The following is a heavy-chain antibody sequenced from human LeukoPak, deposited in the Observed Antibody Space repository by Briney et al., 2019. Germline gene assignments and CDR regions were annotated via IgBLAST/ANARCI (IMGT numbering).Heavy chain of an antibody. J-gene: IGHJ5*02. V-gene: IGHV3-23*05. CDR1: GFVFSSHA. CDR2: ISNGY. Sequence: GGSLRLSCVASGFVFSSHAMSWVRQAPGKGLEWVSAISNGYYYADSVKGRCTISKNNSKNTVYLQMSSLRAEDTAVYFCVREAGYCTAASCSKTNWFDPWGQGTLVTVSS. D-gene: IGHD2-8*02. CDR3: VREAGYCTAASCSKTNWFDP.